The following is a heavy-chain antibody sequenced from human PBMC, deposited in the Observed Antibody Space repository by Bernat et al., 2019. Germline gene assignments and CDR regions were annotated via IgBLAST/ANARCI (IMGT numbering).Heavy chain of an antibody. D-gene: IGHD1-26*01. CDR3: ARGGGSYYATWFDA. Sequence: EVQLVESGGGLVKPGGSLRLSCAASGFTFSSYSMNWVRQAPGKGLEWVSSISSSSSYIYYADSVKGRFTISRDNAKNSLYLQMNSRRAEDTAVYYCARGGGSYYATWFDAWGQGTLVTVSS. CDR2: ISSSSSYI. CDR1: GFTFSSYS. J-gene: IGHJ5*02. V-gene: IGHV3-21*01.